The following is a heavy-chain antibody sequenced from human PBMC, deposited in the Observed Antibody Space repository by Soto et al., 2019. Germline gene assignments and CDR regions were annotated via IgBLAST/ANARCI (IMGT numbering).Heavy chain of an antibody. CDR2: INGGNDNT. J-gene: IGHJ5*01. D-gene: IGHD1-26*01. CDR3: ARRDGTYQGWFDP. V-gene: IGHV1-3*01. Sequence: XSVKVSCKASAYTFTSYALHWMRQAPGQRLEWMGWINGGNDNTKFSQKFQGRVSITRDTSANTAYMELSSLRSADTAVYYCARRDGTYQGWFDPWGQGTLVTVSS. CDR1: AYTFTSYA.